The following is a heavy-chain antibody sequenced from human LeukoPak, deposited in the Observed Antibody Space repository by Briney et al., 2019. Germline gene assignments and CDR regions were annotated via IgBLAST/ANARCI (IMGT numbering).Heavy chain of an antibody. J-gene: IGHJ4*02. CDR3: VRGSSTWSPLGDY. V-gene: IGHV3-74*01. Sequence: GGSLRLSCAASGFTFSTYWMHWVRHAPGQGPVWVSRISPDGSTTTYADSVRGRFSISRDNAKNTLYMQMNSLRVDDTAVYYCVRGSSTWSPLGDYWGQGTLVTVST. CDR2: ISPDGSTT. D-gene: IGHD6-13*01. CDR1: GFTFSTYW.